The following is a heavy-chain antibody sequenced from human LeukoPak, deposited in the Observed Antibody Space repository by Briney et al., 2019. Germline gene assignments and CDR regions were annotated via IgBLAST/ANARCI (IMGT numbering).Heavy chain of an antibody. Sequence: SETLSLTCTVSGGSISSYYWSWIRQPPGKGLEWIGYIYYSGSTYYNPSLKSRVTISVDTSKNQFSLKVSSVTAADTALYYCANTVVTAIHFDYWGQGSLVTVSS. D-gene: IGHD2-21*02. V-gene: IGHV4-30-4*01. J-gene: IGHJ4*02. CDR3: ANTVVTAIHFDY. CDR2: IYYSGST. CDR1: GGSISSYY.